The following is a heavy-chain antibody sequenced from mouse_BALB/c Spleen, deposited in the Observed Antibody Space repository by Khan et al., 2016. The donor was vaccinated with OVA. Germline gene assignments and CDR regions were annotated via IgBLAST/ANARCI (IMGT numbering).Heavy chain of an antibody. V-gene: IGHV5-6-4*01. CDR1: GFTFSSYT. Sequence: EVMLVESGGGLVKPGGSLKLSCAASGFTFSSYTMSWVRQTPEKRLEWVATISSGGSYTYYADSVKGRFTISRDNAKNTQYLQMSSLKSEETAMYYCTRGEGYYGNPYAMDYWGQGTSVTVSS. CDR3: TRGEGYYGNPYAMDY. J-gene: IGHJ4*01. D-gene: IGHD2-1*01. CDR2: ISSGGSYT.